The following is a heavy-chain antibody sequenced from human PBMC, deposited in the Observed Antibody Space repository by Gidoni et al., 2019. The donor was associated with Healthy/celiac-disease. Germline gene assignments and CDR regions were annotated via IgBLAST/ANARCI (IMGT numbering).Heavy chain of an antibody. D-gene: IGHD6-19*01. V-gene: IGHV4-4*07. Sequence: QVQLQESGPGLVKPSETLSLTCTVSGGSINNYYWSWIRQPAGKGLEWIGRIYTSGSTNYNPSLKSRVTMSVDTSKKQFSLKLTSVTAADTAVYYCARDGPLGGWPAFDYWGQGTLVTVSS. CDR2: IYTSGST. CDR3: ARDGPLGGWPAFDY. J-gene: IGHJ4*02. CDR1: GGSINNYY.